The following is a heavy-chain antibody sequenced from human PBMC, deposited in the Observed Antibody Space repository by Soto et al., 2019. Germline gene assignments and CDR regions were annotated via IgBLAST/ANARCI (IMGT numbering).Heavy chain of an antibody. V-gene: IGHV3-23*01. J-gene: IGHJ6*03. D-gene: IGHD2-21*02. CDR1: GFTFGSYA. CDR3: AKETSGDWGYMDV. Sequence: LXLSFAASGFTFGSYAMTWGRQAPVKGLEWVASITNSGDRTEYAFFVEGRFTISRDNSNNMLYLQMNTLRAGDTAFYYCAKETSGDWGYMDVWGRGTTVTVSS. CDR2: ITNSGDRT.